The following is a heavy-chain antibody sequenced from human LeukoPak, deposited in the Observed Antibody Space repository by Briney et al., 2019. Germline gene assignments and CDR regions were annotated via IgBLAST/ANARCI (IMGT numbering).Heavy chain of an antibody. CDR3: ARDAPTAVFGVVVNWFDP. Sequence: PSETLSLTCTVSGGSISSYYWSWIRQPAGKGLEWIGRIYTSGSTNYNPPLKSRVTMSVDTSKNQFSLKLSSVTAADTAVYYCARDAPTAVFGVVVNWFDPWGQGTLVTVSS. CDR2: IYTSGST. CDR1: GGSISSYY. D-gene: IGHD3-3*01. V-gene: IGHV4-4*07. J-gene: IGHJ5*02.